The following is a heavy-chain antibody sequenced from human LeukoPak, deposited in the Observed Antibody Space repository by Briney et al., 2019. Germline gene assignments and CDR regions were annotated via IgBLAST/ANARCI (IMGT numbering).Heavy chain of an antibody. J-gene: IGHJ4*02. Sequence: GGSLRLSCAASGFTFRTYSMNWVRQAPGKGLEWVSSITSSSSFIWYADSVKGRFTISRDNAKDSLYLQMNSLRAEDTAVYYCARDLGIALATSTLDYWGQGILVTVSS. CDR1: GFTFRTYS. V-gene: IGHV3-21*01. D-gene: IGHD6-19*01. CDR3: ARDLGIALATSTLDY. CDR2: ITSSSSFI.